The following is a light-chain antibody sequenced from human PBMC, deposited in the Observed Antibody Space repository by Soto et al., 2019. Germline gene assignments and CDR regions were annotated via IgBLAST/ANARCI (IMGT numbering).Light chain of an antibody. Sequence: EIVLTQSPGTLSLSPGERATLSCRASQSVSSTYLAWYQQKPGQAPRLLIFGASSRATAIPDRFSGGGSGTDFTLTISRLEPEDFAVYYCQQYGSSPMYSFGQGTKLEIK. V-gene: IGKV3-20*01. J-gene: IGKJ2*03. CDR3: QQYGSSPMYS. CDR1: QSVSSTY. CDR2: GAS.